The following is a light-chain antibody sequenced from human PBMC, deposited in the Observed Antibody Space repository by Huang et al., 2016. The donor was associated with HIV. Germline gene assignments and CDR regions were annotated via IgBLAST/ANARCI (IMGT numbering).Light chain of an antibody. Sequence: EIVMTQSPATLSVSPGERVTLSCRASQSVSSNLVWYQQKPGQAPRLLIYGASTRATGLPARFSGSGSGTEFTLTISSLQSEDFAVYYCQQYNNWPPWTFGQGTRVEIK. CDR1: QSVSSN. CDR3: QQYNNWPPWT. CDR2: GAS. J-gene: IGKJ1*01. V-gene: IGKV3-15*01.